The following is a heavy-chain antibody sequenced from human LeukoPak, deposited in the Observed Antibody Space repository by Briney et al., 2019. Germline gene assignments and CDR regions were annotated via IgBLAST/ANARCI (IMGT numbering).Heavy chain of an antibody. V-gene: IGHV3-23*01. J-gene: IGHJ3*02. CDR3: ARGALGMSGRIVDAFDI. Sequence: PGGSLRLSCAASGFTFSSYAMSWVRQAPGMGLEWVSGISGSGNTTYYADSVRGRFTISRDNAKNSLYLQMNSLRAEDTAVYYCARGALGMSGRIVDAFDIWGQGTRGTVSS. CDR1: GFTFSSYA. CDR2: ISGSGNTT. D-gene: IGHD1-14*01.